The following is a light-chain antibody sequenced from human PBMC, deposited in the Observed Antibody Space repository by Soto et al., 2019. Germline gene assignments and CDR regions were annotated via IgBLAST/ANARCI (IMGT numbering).Light chain of an antibody. CDR1: QSIGIT. J-gene: IGKJ2*01. CDR3: QQYDSWPPYT. Sequence: EIVMTQSPATLSVSPGERATLSCRASQSIGITLAWYQQKLGQAPRLLIYGASTRATDIPARFSGSESGTEFTLTISSLQSEDYAIYYCQQYDSWPPYTFGQGTKVDIK. V-gene: IGKV3-15*01. CDR2: GAS.